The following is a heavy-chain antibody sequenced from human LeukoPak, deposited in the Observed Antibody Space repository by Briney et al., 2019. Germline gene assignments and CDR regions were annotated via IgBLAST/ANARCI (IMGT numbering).Heavy chain of an antibody. J-gene: IGHJ4*02. CDR3: ATDLGSSRPNF. CDR2: IKQVGGEI. Sequence: GGSLRLSCAASGFTFSDYWMSWVRQAPGKGLEWVANIKQVGGEIHYVDSAKGRFTISRDNAKNSLYLQMNSLRAEDTAFYYCATDLGSSRPNFWGQGTLVTVSS. D-gene: IGHD6-13*01. V-gene: IGHV3-7*05. CDR1: GFTFSDYW.